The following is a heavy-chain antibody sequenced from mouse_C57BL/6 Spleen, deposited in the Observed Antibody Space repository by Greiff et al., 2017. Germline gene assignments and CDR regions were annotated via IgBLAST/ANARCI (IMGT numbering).Heavy chain of an antibody. D-gene: IGHD1-1*01. V-gene: IGHV1-64*01. CDR2: IHPNSGST. Sequence: QVQLQQPGAELVKPGASVKLSCKASGYTFTSYWMHWVKQRPGQGLEWIGMIHPNSGSTNYNEKFKSKATLTVDKSSSTAYMQLSSLTSEDSAVYYCARSLTTVVVDLDYWGQGTTLTVSS. CDR1: GYTFTSYW. CDR3: ARSLTTVVVDLDY. J-gene: IGHJ2*01.